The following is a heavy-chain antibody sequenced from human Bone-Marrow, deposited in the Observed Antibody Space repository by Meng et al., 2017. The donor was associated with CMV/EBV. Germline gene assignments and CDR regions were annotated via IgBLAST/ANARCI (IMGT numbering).Heavy chain of an antibody. CDR1: GFTFSNYE. Sequence: GESLKISCAASGFTFSNYEMNWVRQAPGKGPEWVSYISSSSSTIYYADSVKGRFTISRDNAKNSLYLQMNSLRAEDTAVYYCARDRFGYCSGGSCYSGGMDVWGQGTTVTVSS. CDR2: ISSSSSTI. CDR3: ARDRFGYCSGGSCYSGGMDV. J-gene: IGHJ6*02. V-gene: IGHV3-48*03. D-gene: IGHD2-15*01.